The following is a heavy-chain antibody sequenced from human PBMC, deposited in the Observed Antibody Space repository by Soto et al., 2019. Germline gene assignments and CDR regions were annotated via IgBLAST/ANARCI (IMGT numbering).Heavy chain of an antibody. CDR1: GGSFSGYY. CDR3: VRGPGYSSSGGWFDP. Sequence: SETLSLTCAVYGGSFSGYYWSWIRQPPGKGLEWIGEINHSGSTNYNPSLKSRVTISVDTSKNQFSLKLSSVTAADTAVYYCVRGPGYSSSGGWFDPWGQGTLVTVSS. CDR2: INHSGST. V-gene: IGHV4-34*01. J-gene: IGHJ5*02. D-gene: IGHD6-13*01.